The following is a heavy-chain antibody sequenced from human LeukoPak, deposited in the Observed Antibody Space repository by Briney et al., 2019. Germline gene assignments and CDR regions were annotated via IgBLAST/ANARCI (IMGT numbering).Heavy chain of an antibody. D-gene: IGHD2-2*03. CDR2: INHSGST. CDR1: GGSFSGYY. CDR3: ARGRVDIVVVPAAMSRYFDY. J-gene: IGHJ4*02. Sequence: PSETLSLTCAVYGGSFSGYYWSWIRQPPGKGLEWSGEINHSGSTNYNPSLKSRVTISVDTSKNQFSLKLSSVTAADTAVYYCARGRVDIVVVPAAMSRYFDYWGQGTLVTVSS. V-gene: IGHV4-34*01.